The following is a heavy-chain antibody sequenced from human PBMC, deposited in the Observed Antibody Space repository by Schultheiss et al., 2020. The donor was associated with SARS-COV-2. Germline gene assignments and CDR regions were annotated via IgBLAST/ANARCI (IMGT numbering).Heavy chain of an antibody. J-gene: IGHJ3*02. CDR1: GGSISSYY. Sequence: SQTLSLTCTVSGGSISSYYWSWIRQPPGKGLEWIGYIYYSGSTYYNASLKSRVTISVDTSKNQFSLKLSSVTAADTAVYYCARAHSSGYYWNAFDIWGQGTMVTVSS. CDR2: IYYSGST. CDR3: ARAHSSGYYWNAFDI. V-gene: IGHV4-59*08. D-gene: IGHD3-22*01.